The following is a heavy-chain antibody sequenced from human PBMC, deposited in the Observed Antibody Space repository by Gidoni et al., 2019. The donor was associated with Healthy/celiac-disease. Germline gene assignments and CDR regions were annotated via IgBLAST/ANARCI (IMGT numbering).Heavy chain of an antibody. V-gene: IGHV1-69*04. Sequence: QVQLVQSGAEVKKPGSSVKVSCKASGGTFSSYAISWVRQAPGQGLEWMGRLIPILGIANYAQKFQGRVTITADKSTSTAYMELSSLRSEDTAVYYCARDSGYYGSGSYYDYWGQGTLVTVSS. CDR2: LIPILGIA. CDR3: ARDSGYYGSGSYYDY. CDR1: GGTFSSYA. D-gene: IGHD3-10*01. J-gene: IGHJ4*02.